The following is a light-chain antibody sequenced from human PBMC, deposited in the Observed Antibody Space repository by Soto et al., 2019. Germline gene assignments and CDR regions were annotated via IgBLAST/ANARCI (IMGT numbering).Light chain of an antibody. V-gene: IGKV1-39*01. Sequence: DIQMTQSPSSLSVSVGDRVTITCRASQSITNYLNCYHQKPGKAPKLLVYAASSVQSGVSSRFSGNGSGTDFTLNIRSLQPEDFASYYCHQSDSYPYTFGQGTKLEIK. CDR3: HQSDSYPYT. CDR2: AAS. CDR1: QSITNY. J-gene: IGKJ2*01.